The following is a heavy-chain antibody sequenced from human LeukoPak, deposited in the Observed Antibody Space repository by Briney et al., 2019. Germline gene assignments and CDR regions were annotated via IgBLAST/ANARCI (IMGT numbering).Heavy chain of an antibody. J-gene: IGHJ4*01. CDR2: ISSNGGST. CDR1: GFTFSSYA. CDR3: ARGLHSGIAAENFEY. V-gene: IGHV3-64*01. D-gene: IGHD6-25*01. Sequence: GGSLRLSCAGSGFTFSSYAIHWLRQVPGKGLEHVSSISSNGGSTHYANSVKGRFTISRDNSKNTLYLQMGSLRTEDMAVYYCARGLHSGIAAENFEYWGHGTLVTVSS.